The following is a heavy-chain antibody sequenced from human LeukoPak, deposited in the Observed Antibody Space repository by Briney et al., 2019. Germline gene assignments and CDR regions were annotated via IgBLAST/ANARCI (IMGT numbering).Heavy chain of an antibody. D-gene: IGHD3-3*01. CDR2: ISGSGGST. CDR1: GFTFSSFA. CDR3: AKVPALRFAKTDY. J-gene: IGHJ4*02. Sequence: GGSLRLSCAASGFTFSSFAMSWVRQAPGRGLEWVSAISGSGGSTYYADSVKGRFTISRDNSKNTLYLQMNSLRAEDTAVYYCAKVPALRFAKTDYWGQGTLVTVSS. V-gene: IGHV3-23*01.